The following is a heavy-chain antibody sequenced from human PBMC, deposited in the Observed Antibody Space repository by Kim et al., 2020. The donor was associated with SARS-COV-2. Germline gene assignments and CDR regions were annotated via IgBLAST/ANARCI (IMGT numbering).Heavy chain of an antibody. J-gene: IGHJ6*02. CDR2: IKQDGSEK. Sequence: GGSLRLSCAGSGFILSTYWMSWARQAPGKGLEWVANIKQDGSEKFYVDSVKGRFTISRDNAKNSLYFQMNSLRVEDTAVYYCTRTSWSYSMDVWGQGTTVTASS. D-gene: IGHD3-3*01. CDR3: TRTSWSYSMDV. V-gene: IGHV3-7*01. CDR1: GFILSTYW.